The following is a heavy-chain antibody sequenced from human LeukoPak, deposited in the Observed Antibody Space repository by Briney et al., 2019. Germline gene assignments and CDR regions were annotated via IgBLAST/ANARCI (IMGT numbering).Heavy chain of an antibody. D-gene: IGHD1-20*01. CDR2: INPSGGST. V-gene: IGHV1-46*01. Sequence: ASVKVSCKASGYTFTSYAISWVRQAPGQGLEWMGIINPSGGSTSYAQKFQGRVTMTRDTSTSTVYMELSGLRSEDTAVYYCARAYNWNDAFDYWGQGTLVTVSS. CDR1: GYTFTSYA. J-gene: IGHJ4*02. CDR3: ARAYNWNDAFDY.